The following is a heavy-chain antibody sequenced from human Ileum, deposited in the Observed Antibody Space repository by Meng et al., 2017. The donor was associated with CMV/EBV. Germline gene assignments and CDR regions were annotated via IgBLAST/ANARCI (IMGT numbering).Heavy chain of an antibody. V-gene: IGHV4-34*10. D-gene: IGHD3/OR15-3a*01. CDR2: NTHSGRA. CDR1: GGSFTDYY. Sequence: QVHLPESGPGLVKPSETLSLTCAVFGGSFTDYYWTWFRQSPGKGLEWIGENTHSGRAYYSSSLTGRATISVDMSKYQFSLKLPSVTAADTAIYYCARGLASGWPDYWGQGTLVTVSS. J-gene: IGHJ4*02. CDR3: ARGLASGWPDY.